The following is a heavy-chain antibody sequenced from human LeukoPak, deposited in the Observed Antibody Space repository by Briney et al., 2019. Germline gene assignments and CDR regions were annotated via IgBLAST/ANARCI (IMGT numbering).Heavy chain of an antibody. CDR3: AKWGDYDILTGYYVPDY. Sequence: GTSLRLSCVASGFTFTNYALSWVRQAPGKGLEWVSAITGSDGSSYYADSVKGRFTISRDNSKNTLYLQVNSLRAEDTAVYYCAKWGDYDILTGYYVPDYWGQGTLVTVSS. CDR1: GFTFTNYA. D-gene: IGHD3-9*01. J-gene: IGHJ4*02. CDR2: ITGSDGSS. V-gene: IGHV3-23*01.